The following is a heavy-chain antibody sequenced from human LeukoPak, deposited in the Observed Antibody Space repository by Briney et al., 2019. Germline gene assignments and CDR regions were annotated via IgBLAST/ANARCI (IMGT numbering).Heavy chain of an antibody. CDR3: ARVESNGFYYYYGMDV. CDR2: ISYDGSNK. V-gene: IGHV3-30-3*01. J-gene: IGHJ6*02. CDR1: GFTFSSYA. Sequence: GGSLRLSCAASGFTFSSYAMHWVRQAPGKGLEWMAVISYDGSNKYYADSVKGRFTISRDNSKDTLYLQMNSLRAEDTAVYYCARVESNGFYYYYGMDVWGQGTTVTVSS. D-gene: IGHD2-8*01.